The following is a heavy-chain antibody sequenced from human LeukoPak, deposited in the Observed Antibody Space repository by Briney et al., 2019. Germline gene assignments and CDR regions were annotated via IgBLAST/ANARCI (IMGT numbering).Heavy chain of an antibody. D-gene: IGHD6-13*01. CDR3: ARRGIAAAGMKAIDY. V-gene: IGHV4-39*01. Sequence: PSETLSLTCTVSGGSISSSSYYWGWIRQPPGKGLEWIGSIYYSGSTYYNPSLKSRVTISVDTFKNQFSLKLSSVTAADTAVYYCARRGIAAAGMKAIDYWGQGTLVTVSS. J-gene: IGHJ4*02. CDR1: GGSISSSSYY. CDR2: IYYSGST.